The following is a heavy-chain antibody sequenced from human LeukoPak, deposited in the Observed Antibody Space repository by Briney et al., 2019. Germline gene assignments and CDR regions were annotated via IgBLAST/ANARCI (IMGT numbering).Heavy chain of an antibody. V-gene: IGHV4-59*08. CDR2: IYYSGST. D-gene: IGHD6-25*01. CDR1: GGSISSYY. Sequence: SETLSLTCTVSGGSISSYYWSWIRQPPGKGLEWIGYIYYSGSTNYNPSLKSRVTISVDTSKNQFSLKLSSVTAADTAVYYCARRPSSGIFDPWGQGTLVTVSS. CDR3: ARRPSSGIFDP. J-gene: IGHJ5*02.